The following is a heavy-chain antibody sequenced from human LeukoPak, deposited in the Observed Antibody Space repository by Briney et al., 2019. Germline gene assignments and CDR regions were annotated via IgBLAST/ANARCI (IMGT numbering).Heavy chain of an antibody. V-gene: IGHV3-48*01. J-gene: IGHJ3*02. CDR1: GFTFSSYS. D-gene: IGHD5-18*01. CDR2: ISSSSSTI. Sequence: GGSLRLSCAASGFTFSSYSMNWVRQAPGKGLEWVSYISSSSSTIYYADSVKGRFTISRDNAKNSLYLQMNSLRAEDTAVYYCARVGLRGYSYGYYLRRAFDIWGQGTMVTVSS. CDR3: ARVGLRGYSYGYYLRRAFDI.